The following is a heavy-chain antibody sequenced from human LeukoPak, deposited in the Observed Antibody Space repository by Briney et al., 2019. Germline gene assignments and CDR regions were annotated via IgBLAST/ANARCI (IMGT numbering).Heavy chain of an antibody. CDR3: AKGKRREMATFFDY. V-gene: IGHV3-30-3*01. CDR1: GFTFSSYA. Sequence: GGSLRLSCAASGFTFSSYAMHWVRQAPGKGLEWVGVISFDGSNKYYADSVKGRLTISRDNSKNTLYLQMNSLRAEDTAVYYCAKGKRREMATFFDYWGQGTLVTVSS. CDR2: ISFDGSNK. J-gene: IGHJ4*02. D-gene: IGHD5-24*01.